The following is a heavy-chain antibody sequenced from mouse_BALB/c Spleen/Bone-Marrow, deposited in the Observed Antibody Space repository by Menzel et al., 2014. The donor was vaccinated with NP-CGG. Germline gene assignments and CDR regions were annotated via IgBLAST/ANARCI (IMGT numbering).Heavy chain of an antibody. J-gene: IGHJ2*01. D-gene: IGHD2-3*01. CDR1: GYTFTAYV. CDR3: AREGWLLRFDY. CDR2: INPYNDGT. V-gene: IGHV1-14*01. Sequence: VQLQQSGPELVKPGPSVEMSCKASGYTFTAYVMHWVKQKPGQGLEWIGYINPYNDGTNYIEKFKGKATLTSDIPSSTAYMELSSLTSEDSAVYYCAREGWLLRFDYWGQGTTLTVSS.